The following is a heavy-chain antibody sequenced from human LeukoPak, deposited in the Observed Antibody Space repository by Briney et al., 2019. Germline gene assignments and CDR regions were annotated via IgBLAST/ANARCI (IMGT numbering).Heavy chain of an antibody. V-gene: IGHV4-39*07. CDR1: GGSISSSSYY. CDR3: ARFVRSYSSGYYAYAFDI. Sequence: SETLSLTCTVSGGSISSSSYYWGWIRQPPGKGLEWIGSIYYSGSTYYNPSLKSRVTISVDTSKNQFSLKLISVTAADTAVYYCARFVRSYSSGYYAYAFDIWGQGTMVTVSS. J-gene: IGHJ3*02. CDR2: IYYSGST. D-gene: IGHD3-22*01.